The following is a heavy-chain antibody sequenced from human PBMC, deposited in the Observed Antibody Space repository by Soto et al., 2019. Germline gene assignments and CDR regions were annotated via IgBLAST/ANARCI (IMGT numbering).Heavy chain of an antibody. D-gene: IGHD2-2*01. J-gene: IGHJ4*02. CDR2: IYYSGST. CDR3: AGLGYCSSITCYIDF. Sequence: SETLSLTCTVSGGSISSTSYYWSRIRQPPGKGLEWIGNIYYSGSTYYNPSLKSRVTISVDTSKNQFSLKLSSVTAADTAVYYCAGLGYCSSITCYIDFWGLGTLVTVPQ. V-gene: IGHV4-39*01. CDR1: GGSISSTSYY.